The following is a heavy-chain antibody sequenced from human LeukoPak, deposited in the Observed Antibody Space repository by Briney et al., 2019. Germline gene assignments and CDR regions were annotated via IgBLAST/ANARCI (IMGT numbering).Heavy chain of an antibody. J-gene: IGHJ4*02. V-gene: IGHV4-34*01. CDR1: GGSFSGYY. Sequence: PSETLSLTCAVYGGSFSGYYWSWIRQPPGKGLEWIGEINHSGSTNYNPSLKSRVTISVDTSKNQFSLKLSSVTAADTAVYYCARGSGIAAVNYYCGQGTLVTVSS. CDR2: INHSGST. CDR3: ARGSGIAAVNYY. D-gene: IGHD6-13*01.